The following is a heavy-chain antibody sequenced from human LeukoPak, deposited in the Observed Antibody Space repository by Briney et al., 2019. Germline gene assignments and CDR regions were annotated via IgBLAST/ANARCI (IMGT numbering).Heavy chain of an antibody. J-gene: IGHJ4*02. D-gene: IGHD3/OR15-3a*01. CDR2: TNTDGTIT. CDR1: GFTFSDYW. CDR3: ARESEYDFWTGSYLEH. V-gene: IGHV3-74*01. Sequence: GGSLRLSCAASGFTFSDYWMHWVRQAPGKGLVWVSQTNTDGTITDYADSAKGRFTISRDNAKNSLYLQINSLRVEDTAVYFCARESEYDFWTGSYLEHWGQGTVVTVSS.